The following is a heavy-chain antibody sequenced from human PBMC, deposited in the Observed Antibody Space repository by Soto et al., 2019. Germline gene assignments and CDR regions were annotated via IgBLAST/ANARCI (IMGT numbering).Heavy chain of an antibody. Sequence: PGRALRRSCAASGFTFSSYGMHSVRQAPGKGLEWVAVISYDGSNKYYADSVKGRFTISRDNSKNTLYLQMNSLRAEDTAVYYCAKGRVAAAGTAGFDYWGQGTLVTVSS. J-gene: IGHJ4*02. V-gene: IGHV3-30*18. D-gene: IGHD6-13*01. CDR3: AKGRVAAAGTAGFDY. CDR1: GFTFSSYG. CDR2: ISYDGSNK.